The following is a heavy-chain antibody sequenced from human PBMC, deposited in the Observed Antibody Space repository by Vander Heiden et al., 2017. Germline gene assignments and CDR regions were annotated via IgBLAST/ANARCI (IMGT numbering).Heavy chain of an antibody. J-gene: IGHJ4*02. Sequence: QVQLVESGGGVVQPGRSLRHCCAASGFSFSSYAMHRGRQAPGKGLEWVAVISYDGSNKDYADSVKGRFTISRYNYKNTQYLEMNSLRAEDTAVYDCARDLGFLDYWGQGTLVTVSS. CDR1: GFSFSSYA. V-gene: IGHV3-30-3*01. CDR3: ARDLGFLDY. CDR2: ISYDGSNK.